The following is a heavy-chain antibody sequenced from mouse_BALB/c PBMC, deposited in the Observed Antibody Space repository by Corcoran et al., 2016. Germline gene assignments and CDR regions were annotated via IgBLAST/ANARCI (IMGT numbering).Heavy chain of an antibody. D-gene: IGHD2-1*01. CDR1: GYTFTNYG. CDR3: ARERDGNFDY. J-gene: IGHJ2*01. CDR2: INTYTGEP. V-gene: IGHV9-3-1*01. Sequence: QIQLVQSGPELKKPGETVKISCKASGYTFTNYGMNWVKQAPGKGLKWMGWINTYTGEPTYADDFKGRFAFSLETSASTAYLQINNLKNEDTATYFCARERDGNFDYWGQGTTLTVSS.